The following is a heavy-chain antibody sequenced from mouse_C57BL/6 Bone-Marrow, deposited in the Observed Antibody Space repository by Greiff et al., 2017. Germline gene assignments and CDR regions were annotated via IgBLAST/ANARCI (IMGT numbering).Heavy chain of an antibody. CDR1: GYTFTSYW. CDR2: IDPSDSYT. Sequence: QVQLQQPGAELVMPGASVKLSCKASGYTFTSYWMHWVKQRPGQGLEWIGEIDPSDSYTNYNQKFKGKSTLTVDKSSSTAYMQLSSLTSEDSAVYYCARCVFDVWGTGTTVTVSS. CDR3: ARCVFDV. J-gene: IGHJ1*03. V-gene: IGHV1-69*01.